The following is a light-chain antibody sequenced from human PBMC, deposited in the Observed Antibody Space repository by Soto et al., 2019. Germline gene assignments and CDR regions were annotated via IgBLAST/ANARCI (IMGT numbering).Light chain of an antibody. Sequence: QAVVTQPPSVSGAPGQTVTISCAGSSSNIGAGYEIHWYQQIPGAVPKLLIYGNSNRPSGVPDRFFGSKSDTSASLAITGLQAEDEADYYCQSYDNSLRVSVFGGGTKVTVL. CDR1: SSNIGAGYE. CDR2: GNS. CDR3: QSYDNSLRVSV. V-gene: IGLV1-40*01. J-gene: IGLJ2*01.